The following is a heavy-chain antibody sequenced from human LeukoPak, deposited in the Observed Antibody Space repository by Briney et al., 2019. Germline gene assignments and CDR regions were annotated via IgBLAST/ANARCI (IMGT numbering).Heavy chain of an antibody. D-gene: IGHD5-12*01. CDR1: GGSISSSSYY. CDR3: ASSYSGYDWQFDP. Sequence: SETLSLTCTVSGGSISSSSYYWGWIRQPPGKGLEWIGSIYYSGSTYYNPSLKSRVTISVDTSKNQFSLKLSSVTAADTAVYYCASSYSGYDWQFDPWGQGTLVTVSS. V-gene: IGHV4-39*07. J-gene: IGHJ5*02. CDR2: IYYSGST.